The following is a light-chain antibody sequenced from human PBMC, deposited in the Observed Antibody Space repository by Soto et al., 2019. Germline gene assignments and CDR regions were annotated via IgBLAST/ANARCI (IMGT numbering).Light chain of an antibody. CDR1: TSDVGIYNL. J-gene: IGLJ3*02. V-gene: IGLV2-23*02. Sequence: QSVLTQPASVSGSTGQSITISCSGTTSDVGIYNLVSWYQQHPGKAPKLVIYEVDKRPSGVSNRFSGSRSGNTASLTISGLQSEDEADYYCSSYAGSRWLFGGGTKLTVL. CDR2: EVD. CDR3: SSYAGSRWL.